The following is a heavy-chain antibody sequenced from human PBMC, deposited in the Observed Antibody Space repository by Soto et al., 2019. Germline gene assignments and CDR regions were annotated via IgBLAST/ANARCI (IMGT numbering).Heavy chain of an antibody. D-gene: IGHD3-9*01. CDR2: IFYSGST. CDR1: GDSMINYY. J-gene: IGHJ4*02. CDR3: ARRLRYFAWAFDY. Sequence: SETLSLTCTVSGDSMINYYWSWIRQPPGKELEWIGYIFYSGSTDYNPSLKSRVTISVDTSKNQFSLNLNSMTAADTAVYYCARRLRYFAWAFDYWGLGTPVTVSS. V-gene: IGHV4-59*08.